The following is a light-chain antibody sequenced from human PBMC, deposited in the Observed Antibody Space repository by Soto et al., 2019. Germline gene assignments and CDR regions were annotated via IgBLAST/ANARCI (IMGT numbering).Light chain of an antibody. CDR2: SSS. V-gene: IGKV3-15*01. J-gene: IGKJ5*01. CDR1: QRISTN. CDR3: QQYVISVT. Sequence: DIEMTQSPPILSVSPGEGATLSCRASQRISTNLAWYQHIPGQAPRLLIVSSSRRPTDVPARFSGSGSGTDFTLTISSLQSEDSAFYYCQQYVISVTFGQGTRLEIK.